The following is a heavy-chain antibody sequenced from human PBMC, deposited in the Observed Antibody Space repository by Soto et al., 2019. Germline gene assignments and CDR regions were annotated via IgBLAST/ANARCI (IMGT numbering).Heavy chain of an antibody. CDR3: ASGLEGYSSSWYDY. D-gene: IGHD6-13*01. J-gene: IGHJ4*02. CDR1: GFTFNKNW. Sequence: EVQLVESGGGLVQPGGSLSLSCAASGFTFNKNWMHWVRQAPGKGLVWVSRINSDGSSTNSADSVKGRFTISRDNAKNTLYLHMNSLRAEDTAVYYCASGLEGYSSSWYDYWGQGTLVTVSS. V-gene: IGHV3-74*01. CDR2: INSDGSST.